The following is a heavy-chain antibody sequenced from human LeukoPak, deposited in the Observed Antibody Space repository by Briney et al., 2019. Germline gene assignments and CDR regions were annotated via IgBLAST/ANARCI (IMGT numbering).Heavy chain of an antibody. CDR1: GYTFTDFG. CDR3: ARDTYYYGSGSYHLPPNWFDP. D-gene: IGHD3-10*01. CDR2: FTTYNGNT. Sequence: ASVKVSCKTSGYTFTDFGINWVRQAPGQGLEWMGRFTTYNGNTNYAQKFQGRVTMTTDTSTTTAYLEVTSLRSDDTAVYYCARDTYYYGSGSYHLPPNWFDPWGQGTLVTVSS. V-gene: IGHV1-18*01. J-gene: IGHJ5*02.